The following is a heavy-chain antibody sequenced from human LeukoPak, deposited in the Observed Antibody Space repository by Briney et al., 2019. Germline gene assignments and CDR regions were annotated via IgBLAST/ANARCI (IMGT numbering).Heavy chain of an antibody. CDR3: AREAVTGLDAFDI. J-gene: IGHJ3*02. D-gene: IGHD1-1*01. V-gene: IGHV3-66*01. CDR2: IYSGGST. CDR1: GFTVSSNY. Sequence: GGSLRLSCAASGFTVSSNYMTWVRQAPGKGLAWVSVIYSGGSTYYADCVKGRFTISRDNSKNTLYLQMNSLRAEDTAVYYCAREAVTGLDAFDIWGQGTMVTVSS.